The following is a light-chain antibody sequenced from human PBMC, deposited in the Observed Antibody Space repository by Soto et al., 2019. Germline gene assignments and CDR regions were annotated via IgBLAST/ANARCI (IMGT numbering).Light chain of an antibody. Sequence: QSALTHPASVSWSPGQSITISCTGTSSDVGGYNYVSWYQQHPGKAPKLMIYDVSNRPSGVSNRFSGSKSGNTASLTISGLQAEDEADYYCSSYTSSSSYVFGTGTKVTVL. CDR1: SSDVGGYNY. J-gene: IGLJ1*01. CDR3: SSYTSSSSYV. CDR2: DVS. V-gene: IGLV2-14*01.